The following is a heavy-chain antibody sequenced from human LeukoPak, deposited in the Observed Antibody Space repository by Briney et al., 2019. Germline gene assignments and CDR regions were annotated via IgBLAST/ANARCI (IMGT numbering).Heavy chain of an antibody. D-gene: IGHD3-22*01. J-gene: IGHJ4*02. CDR3: VYDSSGPFDY. Sequence: GGSLRLSCAASGFTFSSYAIHWVRQAPGKGQEYVSAISSNGGSTYYANSVKGRFTISRDNSKNTLYLQMGSLRAEDMAVYYCVYDSSGPFDYWGQGTLVTVSS. V-gene: IGHV3-64*01. CDR1: GFTFSSYA. CDR2: ISSNGGST.